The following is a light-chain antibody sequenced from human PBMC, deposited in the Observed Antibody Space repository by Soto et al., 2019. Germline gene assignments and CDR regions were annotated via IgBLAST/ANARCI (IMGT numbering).Light chain of an antibody. V-gene: IGKV1-5*03. J-gene: IGKJ1*01. CDR1: QTISTL. CDR2: KAS. CDR3: QQYSTYPWT. Sequence: DIQMTQSPSTLSASVGDRVTITCRASQTISTLLAWYQQRPGKAPNLLIYKASSLESGVPSRFSGSGSGTEFPLTISSLQPDYFATYFCQQYSTYPWTFGQGTKVEVK.